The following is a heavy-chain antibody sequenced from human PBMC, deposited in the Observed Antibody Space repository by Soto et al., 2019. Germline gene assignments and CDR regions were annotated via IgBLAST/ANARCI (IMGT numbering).Heavy chain of an antibody. Sequence: GGSLRLSCAASGFTFSSYAMSWVRQAPGKGLEWVSAISGSGGSTYYADSVKGRFTISRDNSKNTLYLQMNSLRAEDTAVYYCAKGPVLQLEYSRSSELGSLDYWGQGTLVTVSS. CDR1: GFTFSSYA. J-gene: IGHJ4*02. D-gene: IGHD6-6*01. CDR3: AKGPVLQLEYSRSSELGSLDY. CDR2: ISGSGGST. V-gene: IGHV3-23*01.